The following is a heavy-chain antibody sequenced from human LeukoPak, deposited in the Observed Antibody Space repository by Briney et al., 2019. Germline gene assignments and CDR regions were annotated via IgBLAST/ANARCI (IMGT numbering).Heavy chain of an antibody. CDR2: IYYSGDT. CDR3: VRGPYGASISKWFDP. CDR1: RGSISGYS. D-gene: IGHD4/OR15-4a*01. Sequence: SETLSLTCTVSRGSISGYSWSWIRQSSGGGLEWIGYIYYSGDTAYNPSLRSRVTMSVDTSKNQFSLQLRSMTTADTAVYYCVRGPYGASISKWFDPWGQGTQVIVSP. J-gene: IGHJ5*02. V-gene: IGHV4-59*01.